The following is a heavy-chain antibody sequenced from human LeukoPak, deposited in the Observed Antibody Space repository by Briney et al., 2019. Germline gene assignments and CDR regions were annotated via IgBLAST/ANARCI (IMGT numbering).Heavy chain of an antibody. V-gene: IGHV4-39*01. D-gene: IGHD5-18*01. CDR2: IYYSGST. CDR1: GGSISSSSYY. J-gene: IGHJ4*02. CDR3: ARDGYTYGSFDY. Sequence: PSETLSLTCTVSGGSISSSSYYWGWIRQPPGKGLEWIGSIYYSGSTYYNPSLKSRVTISVDTSKSQFSLKLSSVTAADTAVYYCARDGYTYGSFDYWGQGTLVTVSS.